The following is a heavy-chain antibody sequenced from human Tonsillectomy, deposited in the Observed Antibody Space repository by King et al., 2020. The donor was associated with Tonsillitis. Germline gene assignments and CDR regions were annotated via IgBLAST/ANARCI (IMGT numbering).Heavy chain of an antibody. CDR3: ASRAAKYYYYGMDV. D-gene: IGHD2-15*01. Sequence: QLVQSGAEVKKPGSSVKVSCKASGGTFSSYAISWVRQAPGQGLEWMGGIIPIFCTANYAQKFQGRVTITADESTSTAYMELSSLRSDDTAVYFCASRAAKYYYYGMDVWGQGTTVTVSS. CDR1: GGTFSSYA. V-gene: IGHV1-69*01. J-gene: IGHJ6*02. CDR2: IIPIFCTA.